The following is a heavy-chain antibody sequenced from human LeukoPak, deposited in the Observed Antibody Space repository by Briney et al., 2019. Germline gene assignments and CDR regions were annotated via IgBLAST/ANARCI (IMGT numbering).Heavy chain of an antibody. J-gene: IGHJ4*02. CDR2: ITSTSHTI. Sequence: PGGSLRLSCAASGFTFSSHSMNWVRQAPGKGLEWVSYITSTSHTIYYADSVKGRFTISRDNAKNSLYLQMNSLRAEDTAVYYCATRADYFDYWGQGTLVTVSS. V-gene: IGHV3-48*04. CDR3: ATRADYFDY. CDR1: GFTFSSHS. D-gene: IGHD1-26*01.